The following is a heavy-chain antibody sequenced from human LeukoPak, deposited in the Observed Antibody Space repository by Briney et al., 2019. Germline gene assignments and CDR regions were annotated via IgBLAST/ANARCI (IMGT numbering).Heavy chain of an antibody. Sequence: GGSLRLSCAASGFTFSNYGMHWVRQAPGKGLEWVAVIWYDGSNKHYAESVKGRFSISRDNSKSTLYLQMTSLRAEDTAVYYCARARGVSTGYRPIDYWGQGTLVTVSS. CDR3: ARARGVSTGYRPIDY. CDR2: IWYDGSNK. CDR1: GFTFSNYG. D-gene: IGHD3-22*01. V-gene: IGHV3-33*08. J-gene: IGHJ4*02.